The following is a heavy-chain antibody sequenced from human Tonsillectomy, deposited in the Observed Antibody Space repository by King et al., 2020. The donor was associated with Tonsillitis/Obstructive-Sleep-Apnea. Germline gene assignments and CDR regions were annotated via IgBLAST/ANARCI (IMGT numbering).Heavy chain of an antibody. CDR1: GFTFSSYA. J-gene: IGHJ4*02. D-gene: IGHD2-2*01. CDR3: VTVRVCSSINCFLPFDS. CDR2: INSDGGNT. V-gene: IGHV3-64D*06. Sequence: VQLVESGGGLVQPGGSLGLSCSASGFTFSSYAMHWVRQAPGKGLEYVSTINSDGGNTYYADSVKGRFSISRDNSKETLYLQMSSLRGDDTAVYYCVTVRVCSSINCFLPFDSWGQGAQVTVSS.